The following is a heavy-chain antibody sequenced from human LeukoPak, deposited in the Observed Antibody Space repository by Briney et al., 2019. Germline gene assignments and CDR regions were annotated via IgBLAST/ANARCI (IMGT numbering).Heavy chain of an antibody. J-gene: IGHJ4*02. D-gene: IGHD3-22*01. Sequence: PGGSLRLSCAASGFTFSSYAMSWVRQAPGKGLEWVSAISGSGGSAYYADSVKGRFTISRDNSKNTLYLQMNSLGAEDTAVYYCAKGAGEMYYYDSSGYLNDWYFDYWGQGTLVTVSS. CDR2: ISGSGGSA. V-gene: IGHV3-23*01. CDR1: GFTFSSYA. CDR3: AKGAGEMYYYDSSGYLNDWYFDY.